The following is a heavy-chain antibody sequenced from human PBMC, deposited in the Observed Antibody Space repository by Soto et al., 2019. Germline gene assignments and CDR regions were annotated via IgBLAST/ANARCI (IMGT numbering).Heavy chain of an antibody. CDR1: GFTVSSNY. J-gene: IGHJ6*02. D-gene: IGHD6-25*01. Sequence: GGSLRLSCAASGFTVSSNYMSWVRQAPGKGLEWVSVIYSGGSTYYADSVKGRFTISRDNSKNTLYLQMNSLRAEDTSVYYCARVWAKASSGWSVRPLESECYCCMNGLGPGTTGAAS. V-gene: IGHV3-53*01. CDR2: IYSGGST. CDR3: ARVWAKASSGWSVRPLESECYCCMNG.